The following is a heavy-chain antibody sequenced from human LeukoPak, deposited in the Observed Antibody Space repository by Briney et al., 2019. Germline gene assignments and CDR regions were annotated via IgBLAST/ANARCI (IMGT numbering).Heavy chain of an antibody. CDR3: ARGAVTTFLSAFDI. D-gene: IGHD4-17*01. J-gene: IGHJ3*02. CDR2: ISSSGSTI. V-gene: IGHV3-48*03. CDR1: GFTFSSYE. Sequence: GGSLRLSCAASGFTFSSYEMNWVRQAPGKGLEWVSYISSSGSTIYYADSVKGRFTISRDNAKNSLYLQMNSLRAEDTAVYYCARGAVTTFLSAFDIWGQGTMVTVPS.